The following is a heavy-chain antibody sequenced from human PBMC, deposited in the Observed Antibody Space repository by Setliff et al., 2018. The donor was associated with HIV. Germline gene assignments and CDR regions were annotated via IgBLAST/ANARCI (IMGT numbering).Heavy chain of an antibody. Sequence: SGPTLVNPPQPLTLTCTFSGFSLSTSGVCVGWIRQPPGKALEWRALIYWDDDKRYSPSLKSRLTITKDTSKNRVVLTMTNMDPVDTATYYCAHILQDPPSHFYYYFYMDVWGKGTTVTVSS. CDR3: AHILQDPPSHFYYYFYMDV. CDR2: IYWDDDK. V-gene: IGHV2-5*02. CDR1: GFSLSTSGVC. D-gene: IGHD3-3*02. J-gene: IGHJ6*03.